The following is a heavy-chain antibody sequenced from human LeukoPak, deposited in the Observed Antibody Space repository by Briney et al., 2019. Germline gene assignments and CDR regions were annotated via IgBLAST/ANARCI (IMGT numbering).Heavy chain of an antibody. CDR3: ARDRSSSWYFDY. J-gene: IGHJ4*02. V-gene: IGHV3-30-3*01. Sequence: GRSLRLSCAASGFTFSSYAMHWVRQAPGKGLEWVAVISYDGSNKYYADSVKGRFTISRDNSKNTLYLQMNSLRAEDTAVYYCARDRSSSWYFDYWGQGTLVTVSS. CDR1: GFTFSSYA. CDR2: ISYDGSNK. D-gene: IGHD6-13*01.